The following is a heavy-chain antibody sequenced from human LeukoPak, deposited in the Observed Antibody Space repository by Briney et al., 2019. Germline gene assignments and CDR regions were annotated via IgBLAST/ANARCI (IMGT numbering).Heavy chain of an antibody. CDR1: GDTVTSYA. D-gene: IGHD2-15*01. CDR3: ARGVAAGPDYYYYGMDV. CDR2: INAGNGNT. J-gene: IGHJ6*02. V-gene: IGHV1-3*01. Sequence: ASEKVSCKASGDTVTSYAMHWVRQATGQRLEWMGWINAGNGNTKYSQKFQGRVTITRDTSASTAYMELSSLRSEDTAVYYCARGVAAGPDYYYYGMDVWGQGTTVTVSS.